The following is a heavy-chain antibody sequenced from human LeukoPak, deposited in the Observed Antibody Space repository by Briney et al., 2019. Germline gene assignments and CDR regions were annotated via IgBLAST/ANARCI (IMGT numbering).Heavy chain of an antibody. CDR2: ISYDGSNK. Sequence: GRSLRLSCAASGFTFSSYAMHWVRQAPGKGLEWVAVISYDGSNKYYADSVKGRFTISRDNSKNTLYLQMNSLRVEDTAVYYCARGGARLVLYRGFDPWGQGTLVTVSS. J-gene: IGHJ5*02. CDR1: GFTFSSYA. V-gene: IGHV3-30-3*01. CDR3: ARGGARLVLYRGFDP. D-gene: IGHD3-9*01.